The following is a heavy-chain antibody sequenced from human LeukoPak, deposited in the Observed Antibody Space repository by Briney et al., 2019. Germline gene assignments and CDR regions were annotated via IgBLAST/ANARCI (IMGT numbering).Heavy chain of an antibody. V-gene: IGHV4-61*02. CDR1: GGSISSSSYY. J-gene: IGHJ5*02. CDR3: ARLGAADTSWFDP. D-gene: IGHD6-13*01. CDR2: IYTSGST. Sequence: SETLSLTCTVSGGSISSSSYYWSWIRQPAGKGLEYIGRIYTSGSTNYNPSLKSRVTMSVDTSKNQFSLKLSSVTAADTAVYYCARLGAADTSWFDPWGQGTLVTVSS.